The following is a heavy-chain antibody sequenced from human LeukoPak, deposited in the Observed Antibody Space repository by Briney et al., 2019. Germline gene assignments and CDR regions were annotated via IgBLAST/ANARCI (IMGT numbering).Heavy chain of an antibody. Sequence: GRSLRLSCAVSGDFTFSSYSMQWVRQAPGKGLEWVAVMSHDGSDKYYADSVKGRFTISRDDSKNTLFLQMNSLRAEDTAVYYCARDRYGSGSYYNLFDYWGQGTLVIVSS. CDR3: ARDRYGSGSYYNLFDY. CDR2: MSHDGSDK. V-gene: IGHV3-30*04. D-gene: IGHD3-10*01. CDR1: GDFTFSSYS. J-gene: IGHJ4*02.